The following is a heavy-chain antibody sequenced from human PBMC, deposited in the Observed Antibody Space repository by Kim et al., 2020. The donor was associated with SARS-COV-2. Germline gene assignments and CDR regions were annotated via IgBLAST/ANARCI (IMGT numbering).Heavy chain of an antibody. J-gene: IGHJ6*02. V-gene: IGHV3-30*18. D-gene: IGHD3-16*01. CDR1: GFTFNNFG. CDR3: AKDKAFFTITVGGESGGMDV. CDR2: ISYEGSKK. Sequence: GGSLRLSCAASGFTFNNFGMHWVRQAPGKGLEWVGLISYEGSKKYYADSLKGRFTISRDSSKNTLYLQMDSLRSEDTAVYFCAKDKAFFTITVGGESGGMDVWGQGTLVTVSS.